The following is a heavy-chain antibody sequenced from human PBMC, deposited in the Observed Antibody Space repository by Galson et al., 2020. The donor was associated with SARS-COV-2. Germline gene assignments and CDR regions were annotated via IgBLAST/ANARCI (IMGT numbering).Heavy chain of an antibody. V-gene: IGHV1-2*02. CDR2: INPNSGGT. D-gene: IGHD3-22*01. CDR3: ARQYYYDSSGYYPRGGWFDP. CDR1: GYTFTGYY. J-gene: IGHJ5*02. Sequence: ASVKVSCKASGYTFTGYYMHWVRQAPGQGLEWMGWINPNSGGTNYAQKFQGRVTMTRDTSISTAYMELSRLRSDDTAVYYCARQYYYDSSGYYPRGGWFDPWGQGTLVTVSS.